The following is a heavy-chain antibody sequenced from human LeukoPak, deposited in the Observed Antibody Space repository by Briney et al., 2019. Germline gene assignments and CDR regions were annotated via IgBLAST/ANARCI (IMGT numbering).Heavy chain of an antibody. V-gene: IGHV3-23*01. D-gene: IGHD1-14*01. Sequence: GGSLRLSCTASGLTFSNYAMSWVRQAPAKGLEWVAGIDQSGGYIHYAGSVKGRFTISRDNSKNTLHLQMSSLRAEDTAVYYCAKDYRGSGEVGETGPLDYWGQGTLVTVSS. CDR2: IDQSGGYI. CDR1: GLTFSNYA. CDR3: AKDYRGSGEVGETGPLDY. J-gene: IGHJ4*02.